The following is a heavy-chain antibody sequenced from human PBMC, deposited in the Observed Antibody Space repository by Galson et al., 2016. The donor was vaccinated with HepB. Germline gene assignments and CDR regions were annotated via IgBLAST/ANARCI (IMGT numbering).Heavy chain of an antibody. CDR1: GGSISSSRHY. CDR3: ARHDYGDFLFDY. CDR2: MYYRGST. Sequence: SETLSLTCAVSGGSISSSRHYWGWIRQPPGKGLEWIASMYYRGSTYYNPSLKSRVTISVDTSKNQLSLELSSVTAADTAMYYCARHDYGDFLFDYWGQGTLVIVSS. V-gene: IGHV4-39*01. J-gene: IGHJ4*02. D-gene: IGHD4-17*01.